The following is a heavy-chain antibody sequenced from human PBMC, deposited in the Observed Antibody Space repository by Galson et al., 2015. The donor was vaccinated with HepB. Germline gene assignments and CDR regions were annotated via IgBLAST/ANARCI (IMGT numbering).Heavy chain of an antibody. J-gene: IGHJ4*02. CDR2: ISYDGKTS. CDR1: GVTFGRYG. D-gene: IGHD6-6*01. V-gene: IGHV3-30*18. Sequence: SLRLSCAASGVTFGRYGMRWVRQAPGKGLEWVAIISYDGKTSKYSDSVKGRFTISRDNPKNTHYLQMNSLRNEDSAVYFCAKGDVAYTSSSGGFDFWGQGTRVTVSS. CDR3: AKGDVAYTSSSGGFDF.